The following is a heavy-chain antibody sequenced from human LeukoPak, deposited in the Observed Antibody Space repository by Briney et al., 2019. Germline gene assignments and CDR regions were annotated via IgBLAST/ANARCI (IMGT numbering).Heavy chain of an antibody. CDR2: ISWDGGST. CDR3: AKARQDYGSGPLSV. Sequence: GGSLRLSCAASGFTFDDYAMHWVRQAPGKGLEWVSLISWDGGSTYYADSVKGRFTISRDNSKNSLYLQMNSLRAEDTALYYCAKARQDYGSGPLSVWGKGTTVTVSS. CDR1: GFTFDDYA. V-gene: IGHV3-43D*03. J-gene: IGHJ6*04. D-gene: IGHD3-10*01.